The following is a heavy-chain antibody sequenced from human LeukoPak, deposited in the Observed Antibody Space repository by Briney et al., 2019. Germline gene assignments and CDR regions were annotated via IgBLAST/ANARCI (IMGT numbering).Heavy chain of an antibody. J-gene: IGHJ4*02. CDR3: ARDEHDILTGYSPGFDY. D-gene: IGHD3-9*01. V-gene: IGHV3-30*04. CDR2: ISYDGSNK. CDR1: GFTFSSYA. Sequence: GSLRLSCAASGFTFSSYAMHWVRQAPGKGLAWVAVISYDGSNKYYADSVKGRFNISRDNSKNSLYLQMNSLRAEDTAVYYCARDEHDILTGYSPGFDYWGQGTLVTVSS.